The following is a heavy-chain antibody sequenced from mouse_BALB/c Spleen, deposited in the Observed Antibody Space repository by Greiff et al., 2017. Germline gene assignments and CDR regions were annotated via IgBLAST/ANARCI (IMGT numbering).Heavy chain of an antibody. J-gene: IGHJ2*01. CDR3: AREDYGDVNY. V-gene: IGHV3-8*02. Sequence: EVKLVESGPSLVKPSQTLSLTCSVTGDSITSCYWNWIRKFPGNKLEYMGYISYSGSTYYNPSLKSRISITRDKSKNQYYLQLNSVTTEDTATYYCAREDYGDVNYWGQGTTLTVSS. D-gene: IGHD2-13*01. CDR2: ISYSGST. CDR1: GDSITSCY.